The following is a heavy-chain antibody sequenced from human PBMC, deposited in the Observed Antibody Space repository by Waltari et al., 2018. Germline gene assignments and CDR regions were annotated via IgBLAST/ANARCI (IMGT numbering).Heavy chain of an antibody. D-gene: IGHD6-6*01. V-gene: IGHV4-59*01. J-gene: IGHJ4*02. CDR3: GRGGEGIYSSSSNLAY. CDR1: GGSISSYY. CDR2: IYYSGST. Sequence: QVQLQESGPGLVKPSETLSLTCTVSGGSISSYYWSWIRQPPGKGLECIGLIYYSGSTTYNPSLKSRVTISVDTSKNQFSLKLSSVTAADTAVYYCGRGGEGIYSSSSNLAYWGQGTLVTVSS.